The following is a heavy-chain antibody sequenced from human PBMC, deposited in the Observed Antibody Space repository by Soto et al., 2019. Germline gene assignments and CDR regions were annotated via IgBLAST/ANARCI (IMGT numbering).Heavy chain of an antibody. CDR1: GFTFTSSA. D-gene: IGHD2-15*01. V-gene: IGHV1-58*02. CDR2: IVVGSGNT. Sequence: RASVKVSCKASGFTFTSSAMQWVRQARGQRLEWIGWIVVGSGNTNYAQKFQERVTITRDMSTSTAYMELRSLRSDDTAVYYCARDQKGYCSGGSCYADYWGQGTLVTVSS. J-gene: IGHJ4*02. CDR3: ARDQKGYCSGGSCYADY.